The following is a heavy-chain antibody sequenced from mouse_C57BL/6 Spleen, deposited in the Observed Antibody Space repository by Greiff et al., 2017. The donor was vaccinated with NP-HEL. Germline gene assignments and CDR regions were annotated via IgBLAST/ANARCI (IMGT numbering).Heavy chain of an antibody. CDR1: GFTFSDYG. J-gene: IGHJ1*03. CDR3: ARGGSSVYWYFDV. V-gene: IGHV5-17*01. D-gene: IGHD1-1*01. Sequence: EVKLVESGGGLVKPGGSLKLSCAASGFTFSDYGMHWVRQAPEKGLEWVAYISSGSSTIYYADTVKGRFTISRDNAKNTLFLQMTSLRSEDTAMYYCARGGSSVYWYFDVWGTGTTVTVSS. CDR2: ISSGSSTI.